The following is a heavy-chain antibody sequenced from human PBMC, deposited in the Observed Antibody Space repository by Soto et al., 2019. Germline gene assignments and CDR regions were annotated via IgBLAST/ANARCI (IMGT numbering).Heavy chain of an antibody. D-gene: IGHD2-15*01. CDR3: ARVREEYCSGGSCPNLFDP. J-gene: IGHJ5*02. CDR2: IYYSGST. V-gene: IGHV4-59*01. Sequence: SETLSLTCTVSGGSISSYYWSWIRQPPGKGLEWIGYIYYSGSTNYNPSLKSRVTISVDTSKNQFSLKLSSVTAADTAVYYCARVREEYCSGGSCPNLFDPWGQGTLVTVSS. CDR1: GGSISSYY.